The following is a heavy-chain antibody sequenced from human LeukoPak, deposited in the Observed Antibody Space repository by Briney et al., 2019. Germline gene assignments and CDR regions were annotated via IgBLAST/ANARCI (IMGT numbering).Heavy chain of an antibody. V-gene: IGHV1-18*01. CDR1: GYTFTSYG. CDR3: ASGDGDYPAEYFQH. Sequence: ASVKVSCKASGYTFTSYGISWVRQAPGQGLEWMGWISAYNGNTNYAQKLQGRVTMTTDTSTSTAYMELRSLRSDDTAVYYCASGDGDYPAEYFQHWGQGTLVTVSS. J-gene: IGHJ1*01. D-gene: IGHD4-17*01. CDR2: ISAYNGNT.